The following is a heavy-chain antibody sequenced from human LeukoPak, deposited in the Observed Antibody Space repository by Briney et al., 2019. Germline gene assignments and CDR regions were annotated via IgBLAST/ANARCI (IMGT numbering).Heavy chain of an antibody. CDR1: GGSFSGYY. V-gene: IGHV4-59*01. CDR3: AREGSRWVDFDY. D-gene: IGHD1-26*01. J-gene: IGHJ4*02. Sequence: SETLSLTCAVYGGSFSGYYCSWIRQPPGKGLEWIGYIYYSGSTNYNPSLKSRVTISLDTSKSQFSLKLRSVTAADTAVYYCAREGSRWVDFDYWGQGTLVTVSS. CDR2: IYYSGST.